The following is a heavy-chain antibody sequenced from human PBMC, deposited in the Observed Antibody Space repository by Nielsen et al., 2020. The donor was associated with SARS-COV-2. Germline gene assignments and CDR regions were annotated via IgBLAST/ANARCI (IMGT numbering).Heavy chain of an antibody. CDR2: ISGSGGST. CDR3: ARGSTVTILHFQH. CDR1: GFTFSSYA. J-gene: IGHJ1*01. Sequence: GGSLRLSCAASGFTFSSYAMSWVRQAPGKGLEWVSAISGSGGSTYYADSVKGRFTISRDNAKNSLYLQMNSLRAEDTAVYYCARGSTVTILHFQHWGQGTLVTVSS. D-gene: IGHD4-17*01. V-gene: IGHV3-23*01.